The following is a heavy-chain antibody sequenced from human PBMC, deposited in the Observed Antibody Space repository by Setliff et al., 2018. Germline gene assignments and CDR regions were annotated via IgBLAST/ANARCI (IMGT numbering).Heavy chain of an antibody. CDR1: GYIFTNYW. J-gene: IGHJ3*01. CDR2: IYPGDSDT. CDR3: TRHEDRNKCTSSSCYRENDAFDV. Sequence: GESLKISCKAPGYIFTNYWIGWVRQMPGKGLEWMGVIYPGDSDTRYSPSFQGQVTISADKSINTAYLQWSSLKASDTAIYYCTRHEDRNKCTSSSCYRENDAFDVWGQGAMVT. D-gene: IGHD2-2*01. V-gene: IGHV5-51*01.